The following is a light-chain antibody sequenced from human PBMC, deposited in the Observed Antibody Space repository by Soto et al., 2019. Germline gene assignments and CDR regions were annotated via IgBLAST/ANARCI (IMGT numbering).Light chain of an antibody. CDR1: QDVSNY. Sequence: SLCSSVVARLTMTFQASQDVSNYLNWYQQKLGKAPKLLIYDASNLETGVPSRFSGSGSGTYFSFTICCLQPEDFATCYCQPYSHSIHLGEGGRLEIK. J-gene: IGKJ5*01. CDR2: DAS. V-gene: IGKV1-33*01. CDR3: QPYSHSIH.